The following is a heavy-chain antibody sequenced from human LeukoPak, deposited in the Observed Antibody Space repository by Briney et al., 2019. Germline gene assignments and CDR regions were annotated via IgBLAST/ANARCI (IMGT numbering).Heavy chain of an antibody. Sequence: PGGSLRLSCAASGFTFSSHAMNWVRQAPGKGLEWVSVITSAGGSTYYTDSVKGRFTISRDNSKSTLYLQMNSLRAEDTAVYYCVKDRAYGYFDYWGQGTLVTVSS. CDR3: VKDRAYGYFDY. D-gene: IGHD4-17*01. J-gene: IGHJ4*02. V-gene: IGHV3-23*01. CDR2: ITSAGGST. CDR1: GFTFSSHA.